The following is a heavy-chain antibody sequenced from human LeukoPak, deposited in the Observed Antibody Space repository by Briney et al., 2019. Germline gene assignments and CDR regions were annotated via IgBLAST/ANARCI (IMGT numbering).Heavy chain of an antibody. CDR3: ARAANNYRSSWYGVMYYFGC. CDR2: IYSSGSP. Sequence: SETLSLTCSVSGDSIRSYSWSWIRQPAGKGLEWIGRIYSSGSPKSNPSLKSRVTISVDSSRNQFSLKLSSVTAADTAVYYCARAANNYRSSWYGVMYYFGCWGQGTLVTVSS. D-gene: IGHD6-13*01. V-gene: IGHV4-4*07. J-gene: IGHJ4*02. CDR1: GDSIRSYS.